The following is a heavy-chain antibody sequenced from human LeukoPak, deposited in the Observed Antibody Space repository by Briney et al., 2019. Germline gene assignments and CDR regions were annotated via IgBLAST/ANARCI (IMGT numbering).Heavy chain of an antibody. J-gene: IGHJ5*02. CDR2: ISSSSSYI. CDR3: AKARITPDWSSIDP. D-gene: IGHD3-10*01. Sequence: GGSLRLSCAASGFTFSSYSMNWVRQAPGKGLEWVSSISSSSSYIYYADSVKGRFTISRDNSKNTLYLQMNSLRAEDTAVYYCAKARITPDWSSIDPWGQGTLVTVSS. V-gene: IGHV3-21*04. CDR1: GFTFSSYS.